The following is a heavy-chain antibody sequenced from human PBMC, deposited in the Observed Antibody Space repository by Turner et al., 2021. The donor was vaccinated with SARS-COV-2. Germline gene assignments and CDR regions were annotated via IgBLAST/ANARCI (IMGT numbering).Heavy chain of an antibody. D-gene: IGHD2-15*01. Sequence: QLQLQESGPGLVKPSETMSLTCTVSGGSIRSSSYYWGWIRQPPGKGLEWMGSMYYSGSTYYNPSLKSRVTISVDTSKYQFSLKLSSVTAADTAVYYCARRSSRLGNWYFDLWGRGTLVTVSS. CDR3: ARRSSRLGNWYFDL. J-gene: IGHJ2*01. V-gene: IGHV4-39*01. CDR1: GGSIRSSSYY. CDR2: MYYSGST.